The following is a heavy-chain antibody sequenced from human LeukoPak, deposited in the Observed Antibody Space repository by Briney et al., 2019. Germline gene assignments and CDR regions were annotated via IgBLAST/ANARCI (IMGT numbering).Heavy chain of an antibody. J-gene: IGHJ4*02. V-gene: IGHV1-2*02. D-gene: IGHD3-22*01. CDR2: INPNSGGT. CDR3: AKDPDYYDSQMGY. Sequence: ASVKVSCKASGYTFTGYYMHWVRQAPGQGLEWMGWINPNSGGTNYAQKFQGRVTMTRDTSISTGYMELSRLRSDDTAVYYCAKDPDYYDSQMGYWGQGTLVTVSS. CDR1: GYTFTGYY.